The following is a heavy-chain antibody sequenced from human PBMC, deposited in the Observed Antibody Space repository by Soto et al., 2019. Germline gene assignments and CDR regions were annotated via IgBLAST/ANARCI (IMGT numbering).Heavy chain of an antibody. CDR1: GYSFTNYW. V-gene: IGHV5-10-1*01. CDR2: IDPDDSYT. J-gene: IGHJ4*02. D-gene: IGHD2-15*01. CDR3: ARLPPPTYCSGSTCSGY. Sequence: ESLKISCKGSGYSFTNYWINWVRQMPGKGLEWMGRIDPDDSYTNYSPSFQGHVTISVDKSISTAYLQWSSLQASDTAIYYCARLPPPTYCSGSTCSGYWGQGTLVTVSS.